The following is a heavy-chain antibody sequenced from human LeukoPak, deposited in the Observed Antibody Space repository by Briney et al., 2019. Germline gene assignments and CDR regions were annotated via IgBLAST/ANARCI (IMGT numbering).Heavy chain of an antibody. V-gene: IGHV3-48*02. CDR1: GFTFSTYS. CDR3: ARGVDGIGGLDY. Sequence: GGSLRLSCAASGFTFSTYSMNWVRQAPWKELEWVSYISSSSTTIHYADSVRGRFTISRDNAKNSLYLQMDSLRDEDTAVYYCARGVDGIGGLDYWGQGTLVTVSS. CDR2: ISSSSTTI. J-gene: IGHJ4*02. D-gene: IGHD5-12*01.